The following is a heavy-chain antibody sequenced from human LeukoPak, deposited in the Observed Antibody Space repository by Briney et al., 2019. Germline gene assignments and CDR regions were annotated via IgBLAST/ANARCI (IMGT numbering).Heavy chain of an antibody. J-gene: IGHJ6*02. CDR2: ISSSSTI. CDR1: GFTFSSYS. CDR3: ARVGPLWFGELFTPLPYYYYYGMDV. D-gene: IGHD3-10*01. Sequence: GGSLRLSCAASGFTFSSYSMNWVRQAPGKGLEWVSYISSSSTIYYADSVKGRFTISRDNAKNSLYLQMNSLRAEDTAVYYCARVGPLWFGELFTPLPYYYYYGMDVWGQGTTVTVSS. V-gene: IGHV3-48*01.